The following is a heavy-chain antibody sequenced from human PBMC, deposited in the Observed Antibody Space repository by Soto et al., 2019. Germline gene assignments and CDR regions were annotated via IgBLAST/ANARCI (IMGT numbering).Heavy chain of an antibody. J-gene: IGHJ4*02. D-gene: IGHD3-22*01. CDR1: GFTVSSNY. CDR3: AKVPSLYYYDSSGNLDY. V-gene: IGHV3-53*01. Sequence: GGSLRLSCAASGFTVSSNYMSWVRQAPGKGLEWVSVIYSGGSTYYADSVKGRFTISRDNSKNTLYLQMNSLRAEDTAVYYCAKVPSLYYYDSSGNLDYWGQGTLVTVSS. CDR2: IYSGGST.